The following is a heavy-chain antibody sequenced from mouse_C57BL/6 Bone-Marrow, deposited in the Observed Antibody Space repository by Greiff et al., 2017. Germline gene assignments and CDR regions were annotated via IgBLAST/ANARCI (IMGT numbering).Heavy chain of an antibody. D-gene: IGHD2-4*01. J-gene: IGHJ3*01. CDR2: IDPSDSYT. CDR3: ARGGYYDYDEEFAY. V-gene: IGHV1-50*01. CDR1: GYTFTSYW. Sequence: QVQLQQPGAELVKPGASVKLSCKASGYTFTSYWMQWVKQRPGQGLEWIGEIDPSDSYTNYNQKFKGKATLTVDTSSRTAYMQLSSLTSEDSAVYYCARGGYYDYDEEFAYWGQGTLVTVSA.